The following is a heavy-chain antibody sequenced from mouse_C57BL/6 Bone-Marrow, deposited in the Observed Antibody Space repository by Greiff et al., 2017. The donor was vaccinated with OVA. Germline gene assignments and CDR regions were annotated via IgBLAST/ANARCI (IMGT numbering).Heavy chain of an antibody. D-gene: IGHD3-3*01. CDR2: ISNGGGST. Sequence: EVKVVESGGGLVQPGGSLKLSCAASGFTFSDYYMYWVRQTPEKRLEWVAYISNGGGSTYYPDTVKGRFTISRDNAKNNLYLQMSRLKSEDTAMYYCARGGLWYFDVWGTGTTVTVSS. V-gene: IGHV5-12*01. J-gene: IGHJ1*03. CDR1: GFTFSDYY. CDR3: ARGGLWYFDV.